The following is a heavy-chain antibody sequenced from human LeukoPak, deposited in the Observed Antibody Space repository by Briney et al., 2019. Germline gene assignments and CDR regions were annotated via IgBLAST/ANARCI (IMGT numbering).Heavy chain of an antibody. D-gene: IGHD4-23*01. CDR1: AFTFSGFS. CDR2: ISISSRYI. J-gene: IGHJ4*02. CDR3: ARGGYSTVVTPFDY. V-gene: IGHV3-21*01. Sequence: GGSLRLSCAASAFTFSGFSMNWVRQAPGKGREWVLSISISSRYIYYADPVRGRFTISRDNAKNSLYLQMNSLRAEDTAVYYCARGGYSTVVTPFDYWGQGTLVTVSS.